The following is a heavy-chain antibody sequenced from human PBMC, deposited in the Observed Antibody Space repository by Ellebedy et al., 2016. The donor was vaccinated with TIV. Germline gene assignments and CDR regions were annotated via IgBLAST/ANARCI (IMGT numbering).Heavy chain of an antibody. Sequence: ASVKVSXKTSGYTFTNYDISWVRQATGQGLEWMGWMNPKSGHTGYAQKFLGRLTLTRNTSVNTAYMELSSLTFEDTAVYYCARRRCCSSTTCKVKTIFGMMTPSPIDTWGRGTLVTVSS. CDR2: MNPKSGHT. CDR3: ARRRCCSSTTCKVKTIFGMMTPSPIDT. J-gene: IGHJ5*02. CDR1: GYTFTNYD. V-gene: IGHV1-8*01. D-gene: IGHD2-2*01.